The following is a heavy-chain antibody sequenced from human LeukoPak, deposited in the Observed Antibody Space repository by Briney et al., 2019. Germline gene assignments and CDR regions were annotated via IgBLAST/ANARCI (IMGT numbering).Heavy chain of an antibody. CDR2: ISSSGSTI. CDR3: ARDFNYYDSSGYWGWFDP. J-gene: IGHJ5*02. Sequence: ETGGSLRLSCAASGFTFSSYEMNWVRQAPGKGLEWVSYISSSGSTIYYADSVKGRFTISRDNAKNSLYLQMNSLRAEDTAVYYCARDFNYYDSSGYWGWFDPWGQGTLVTVSS. D-gene: IGHD3-22*01. CDR1: GFTFSSYE. V-gene: IGHV3-48*03.